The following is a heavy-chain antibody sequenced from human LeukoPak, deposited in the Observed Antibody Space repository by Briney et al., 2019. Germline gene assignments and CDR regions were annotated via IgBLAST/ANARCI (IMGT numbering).Heavy chain of an antibody. CDR3: ASRVYGLGSFNY. D-gene: IGHD3-10*01. CDR2: IYNSGTT. V-gene: IGHV4-39*01. Sequence: SETLSLXCTVSGDSISSTSYYWDWSRQPPGKGLEWIGSIYNSGTTYYNPSLKSRVTISVDTSKNQFSLKVSSVTAADTAVYYCASRVYGLGSFNYWGQGTLVTVSS. CDR1: GDSISSTSYY. J-gene: IGHJ4*01.